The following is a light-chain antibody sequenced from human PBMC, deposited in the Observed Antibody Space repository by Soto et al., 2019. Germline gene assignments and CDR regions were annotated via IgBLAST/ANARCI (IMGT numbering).Light chain of an antibody. CDR3: QQRSNWPLT. CDR2: DAS. CDR1: QSVSSY. V-gene: IGKV3-11*01. J-gene: IGKJ4*01. Sequence: EIVFAQSPATLYFSPGITATLSCRASQSVSSYLAWYQQKPGQAPRLLIYDASNRDTGIPARFSGSGSGTAFTLTISSLETEDFAVYYCQQRSNWPLTLGGGTKVEIK.